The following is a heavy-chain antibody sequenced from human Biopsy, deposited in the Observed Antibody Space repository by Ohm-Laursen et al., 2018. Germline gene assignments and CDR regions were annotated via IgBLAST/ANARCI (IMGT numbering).Heavy chain of an antibody. Sequence: GTLSLTCTVSGDSISSDFWSWIRQTPGKGLEWIGYISYTGDTNYNPSLESRITISLDTSKNQFSLMLSSVTAADTAVYCCARSNGYGDYRFDDWGQGTLVTVAS. J-gene: IGHJ4*02. V-gene: IGHV4-59*01. D-gene: IGHD4-11*01. CDR2: ISYTGDT. CDR1: GDSISSDF. CDR3: ARSNGYGDYRFDD.